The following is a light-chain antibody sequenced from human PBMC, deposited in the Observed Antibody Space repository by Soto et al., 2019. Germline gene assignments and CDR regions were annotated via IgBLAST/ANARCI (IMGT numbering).Light chain of an antibody. CDR3: QQRSNWPTIT. V-gene: IGKV3-11*01. CDR1: QSVSGY. Sequence: ELVWTQSPATLSLSPGEGANISCRASQSVSGYLAWYQQKPGQAPRLLIYDASNRATGIPARFSGSGSGTDFTLTISSLEPEDFAVYYCQQRSNWPTITFGQGTRLEIK. CDR2: DAS. J-gene: IGKJ5*01.